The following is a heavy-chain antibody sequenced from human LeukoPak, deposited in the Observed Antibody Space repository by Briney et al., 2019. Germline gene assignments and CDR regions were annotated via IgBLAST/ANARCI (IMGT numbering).Heavy chain of an antibody. CDR1: GFTFSSYA. CDR2: ISGSGGST. J-gene: IGHJ4*02. CDR3: VKDRRRGYTYGLDY. Sequence: GGSLRLSCAASGFTFSSYAMTWVRQAPGKGLEWVSSISGSGGSTNYADSVKGRFTFSRDNSKNTLYLQMNSLITEDTALYFCVKDRRRGYTYGLDYWGQGTLVTVSS. V-gene: IGHV3-23*01. D-gene: IGHD5-18*01.